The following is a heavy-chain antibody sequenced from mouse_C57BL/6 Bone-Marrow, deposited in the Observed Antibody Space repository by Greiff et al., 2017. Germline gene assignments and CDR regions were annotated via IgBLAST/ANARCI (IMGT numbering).Heavy chain of an antibody. V-gene: IGHV1-59*01. CDR1: GYTFTSYW. D-gene: IGHD1-1*01. J-gene: IGHJ1*03. CDR2: IDPSDSYT. Sequence: VQLQQPGAELVRPGTSVKLSCKASGYTFTSYWMHWVKQRPGQGLEWIGVIDPSDSYTNYNQKFKGKATLTVDTSSSNAYMQLSSLTSEDSAVYYCARDYYGSSYWYFDVWGTGTTVTVSS. CDR3: ARDYYGSSYWYFDV.